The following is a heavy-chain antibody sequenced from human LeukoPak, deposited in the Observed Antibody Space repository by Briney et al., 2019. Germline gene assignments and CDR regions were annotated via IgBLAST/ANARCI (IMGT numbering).Heavy chain of an antibody. V-gene: IGHV3-21*01. D-gene: IGHD3-22*01. CDR3: ARNSDDSSGYYPYYFDY. CDR1: GFTFSSDA. J-gene: IGHJ4*02. Sequence: GGSLRLSCAASGFTFSSDAMTWVRQAPGKGLEWVSAISRSGGDTEYADSVKGRFTVSRDNAKKSLYLQMNSLRAEDTAVYYCARNSDDSSGYYPYYFDYWGQGTPVTVSS. CDR2: ISRSGGDT.